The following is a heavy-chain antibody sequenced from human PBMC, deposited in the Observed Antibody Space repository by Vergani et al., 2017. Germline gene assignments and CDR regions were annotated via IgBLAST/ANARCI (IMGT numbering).Heavy chain of an antibody. Sequence: QVQLQESGPGLVKPSETLSLTCTVSGGSISSYYWSWIRQPPGKGLEWIGYIYYSGSTNYNPSLKSRVTISVDTSKNQFSLKLSSVTAADTAVYHCARRGRVAGMDTWGQGTLVTVSS. CDR1: GGSISSYY. V-gene: IGHV4-59*01. CDR3: ARRGRVAGMDT. D-gene: IGHD6-19*01. CDR2: IYYSGST. J-gene: IGHJ5*02.